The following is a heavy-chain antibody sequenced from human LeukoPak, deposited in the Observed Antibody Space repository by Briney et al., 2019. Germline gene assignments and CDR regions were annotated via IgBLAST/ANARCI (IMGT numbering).Heavy chain of an antibody. CDR1: GFTFSSYW. D-gene: IGHD2-15*01. J-gene: IGHJ4*01. CDR2: INEDGSST. Sequence: GGSLRLSCAASGFTFSSYWMHWVCQAPGKGLVWVSRINEDGSSTSYADSVNGRFTISRDNAKNTVYLQKNSLRVEDTAVYYCARDCGSGGCDYWGQGTLVTVSS. CDR3: ARDCGSGGCDY. V-gene: IGHV3-74*01.